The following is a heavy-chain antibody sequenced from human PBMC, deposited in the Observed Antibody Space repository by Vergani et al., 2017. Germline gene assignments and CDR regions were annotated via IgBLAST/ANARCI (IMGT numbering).Heavy chain of an antibody. Sequence: EVQLLESGGGLVQPGGSLRLTCAASEVTFSNYAMNWVRQAPGKGLEWVSGISGSGVSAYYTDSVKGRFTISRDNSKHMLFLHMNNLRTEDTAIYYCAKQYFVAGNYLFDYWGQGTLVTVSS. J-gene: IGHJ4*02. D-gene: IGHD3-9*01. CDR2: ISGSGVSA. CDR3: AKQYFVAGNYLFDY. V-gene: IGHV3-23*01. CDR1: EVTFSNYA.